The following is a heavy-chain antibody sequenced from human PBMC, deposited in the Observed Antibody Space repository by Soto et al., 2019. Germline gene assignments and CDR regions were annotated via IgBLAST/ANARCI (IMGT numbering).Heavy chain of an antibody. D-gene: IGHD1-26*01. V-gene: IGHV3-49*04. J-gene: IGHJ4*02. CDR2: IRSKAYGGTT. Sequence: PGGSLRLSCTASGFTFGDYAMSLVREAPGKGLEWVGFIRSKAYGGTTEYDASVKGRFTISRDDSKSIAYLQMNSLKTEDTAVYYCTRGGVGALSSEYYFDYWGQGTLVTVSS. CDR1: GFTFGDYA. CDR3: TRGGVGALSSEYYFDY.